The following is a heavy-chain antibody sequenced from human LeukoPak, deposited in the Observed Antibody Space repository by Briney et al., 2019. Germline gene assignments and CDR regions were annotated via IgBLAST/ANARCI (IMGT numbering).Heavy chain of an antibody. D-gene: IGHD2-2*01. V-gene: IGHV3-21*01. J-gene: IGHJ3*02. Sequence: GGSLRLSCAASGFTFSSYSMNWVRQAPGKGLEWVSSISSRSSYIYYADSVKGRFTISRDNAKNSLYLQMNSLRAEDTAVYYCARDFVVPAAGWSAFDIWGQGTMVTVSS. CDR1: GFTFSSYS. CDR3: ARDFVVPAAGWSAFDI. CDR2: ISSRSSYI.